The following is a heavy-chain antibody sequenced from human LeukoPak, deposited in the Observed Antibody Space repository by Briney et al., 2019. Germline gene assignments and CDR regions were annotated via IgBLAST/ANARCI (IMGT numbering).Heavy chain of an antibody. V-gene: IGHV3-11*04. CDR3: ASSPGRGDCFDP. CDR1: GFTFSDYY. D-gene: IGHD3-10*01. Sequence: GGSLRLSCAASGFTFSDYYMSWIRQAPGKGLEWVSYISSGGSTIYHADSVKGRFTISRDNSKNTLYLQMNRLRAEDTAVYYWASSPGRGDCFDPWGQGTLVTVSS. J-gene: IGHJ5*02. CDR2: ISSGGSTI.